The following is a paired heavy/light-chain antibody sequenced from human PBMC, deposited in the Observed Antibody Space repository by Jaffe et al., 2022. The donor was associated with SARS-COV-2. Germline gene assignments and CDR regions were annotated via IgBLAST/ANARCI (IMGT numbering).Heavy chain of an antibody. D-gene: IGHD3-10*01. CDR1: GFTFSDYY. J-gene: IGHJ6*03. CDR3: ARRYGSGRGYYYYMDV. CDR2: ISSSGSTI. Sequence: QVQLVESGGGLVKPGGSLRLSCAASGFTFSDYYMSWIRQAPGKGLEWVSYISSSGSTIYYADSVKGRFTISRDNAKNSLYLQMNSLRAEDTAVYYCARRYGSGRGYYYYMDVWGKGTTVTVSS. V-gene: IGHV3-11*01.
Light chain of an antibody. CDR2: KAS. Sequence: DIQMTQSPSTLSASVGDRVTITCRASQSISSWLAWYQQKPGKAPKLLIYKASSLESGVPSRFSGSGSGTEFTLTISSLQPDDFATYYCQQYNSYSQLTFGGGTKVEIK. J-gene: IGKJ4*01. V-gene: IGKV1-5*03. CDR1: QSISSW. CDR3: QQYNSYSQLT.